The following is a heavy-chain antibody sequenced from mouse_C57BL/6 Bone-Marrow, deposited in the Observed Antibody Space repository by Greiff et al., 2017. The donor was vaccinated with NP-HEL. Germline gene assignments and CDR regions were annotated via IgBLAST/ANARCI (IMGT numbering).Heavy chain of an antibody. CDR3: ARGEDYGYDRTWFAY. J-gene: IGHJ3*01. Sequence: QVQLQQPGAELVRPGSSVKLSCKASGYTFTSYWVHWVKQRPIQGLEWIGNIDPSDSETHYNQKFKDKATLTVDKSSSTAYMQLSSLTSEDSAVYYCARGEDYGYDRTWFAYWGQGTLVTVSA. CDR2: IDPSDSET. V-gene: IGHV1-52*01. CDR1: GYTFTSYW. D-gene: IGHD2-2*01.